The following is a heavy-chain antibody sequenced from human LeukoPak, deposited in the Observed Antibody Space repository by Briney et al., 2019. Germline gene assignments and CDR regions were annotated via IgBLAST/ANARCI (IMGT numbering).Heavy chain of an antibody. D-gene: IGHD5-18*01. CDR1: GFTFSSYE. J-gene: IGHJ3*02. CDR2: ISGSGTTI. V-gene: IGHV3-48*03. CDR3: ARDPSYSFGDDAFDI. Sequence: PRGSLRLSCAASGFTFSSYEMNWVRQAPGKGLEWVSYISGSGTTILYAESVKGRFTISRDNAKSSLYLQMNSLRAEDTAVYYCARDPSYSFGDDAFDIWGQGTVVTVSS.